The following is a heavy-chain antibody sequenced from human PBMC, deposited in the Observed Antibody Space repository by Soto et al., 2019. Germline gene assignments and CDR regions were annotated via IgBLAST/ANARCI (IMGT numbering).Heavy chain of an antibody. D-gene: IGHD4-17*01. Sequence: SETLSLTCTVSGGSISSYYWSWIRQPPGKGLEWIGYIYYSGSTNYNPSLKSRVTISVDTSKNQFSLKLSSVTAADTAVYYCARDFRGDLTDYGMDVWGQGTAVTVS. CDR3: ARDFRGDLTDYGMDV. CDR1: GGSISSYY. V-gene: IGHV4-59*01. CDR2: IYYSGST. J-gene: IGHJ6*02.